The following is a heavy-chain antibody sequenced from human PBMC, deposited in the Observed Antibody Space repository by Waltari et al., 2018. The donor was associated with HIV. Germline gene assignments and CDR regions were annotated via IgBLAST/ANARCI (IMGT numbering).Heavy chain of an antibody. CDR3: ARLGQLLRGGSSDYYYGMDV. D-gene: IGHD6-6*01. J-gene: IGHJ6*02. CDR2: VYYSGCT. Sequence: QLRLQESGPGLVKPSETLSLRCTVSGGSISSSVYYWGWFRQSPGKGLQWIGGVYYSGCTHYSQSLKTRITITVDTAKNQFSRKMTSVTAADTAVYYGARLGQLLRGGSSDYYYGMDVWGQGTTVSVSS. CDR1: GGSISSSVYY. V-gene: IGHV4-39*01.